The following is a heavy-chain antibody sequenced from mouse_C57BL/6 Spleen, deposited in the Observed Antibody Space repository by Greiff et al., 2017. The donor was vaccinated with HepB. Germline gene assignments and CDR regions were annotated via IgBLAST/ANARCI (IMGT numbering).Heavy chain of an antibody. CDR1: GFSFNTYA. D-gene: IGHD2-4*01. CDR3: VRHDDYEGAY. CDR2: IRSKSNNYAT. V-gene: IGHV10-1*01. Sequence: EVKLMESGGGLVQPKGSLKLSCAASGFSFNTYAMNWVRQAPGKGLEWVARIRSKSNNYATYYADSVKDRFTISRDDSESMLYLQMNNLKTEDTAMYYCVRHDDYEGAYWGQGTLVTVSA. J-gene: IGHJ3*01.